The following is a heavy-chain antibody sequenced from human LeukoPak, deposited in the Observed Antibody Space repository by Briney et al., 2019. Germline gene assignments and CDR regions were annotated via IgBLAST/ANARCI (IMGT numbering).Heavy chain of an antibody. CDR1: GFTFSSYG. D-gene: IGHD3-22*01. V-gene: IGHV3-23*01. CDR3: AKDFYYYDSSGYYYYFDY. J-gene: IGHJ4*02. Sequence: GGSLRLSCAASGFTFSSYGMSWVRQAPGKGLEWVSAISGSGGSTYYADSVKGRFTISRDNSKNTLYLQMNSLRAEDTAVYYCAKDFYYYDSSGYYYYFDYWGQGTLVTVSS. CDR2: ISGSGGST.